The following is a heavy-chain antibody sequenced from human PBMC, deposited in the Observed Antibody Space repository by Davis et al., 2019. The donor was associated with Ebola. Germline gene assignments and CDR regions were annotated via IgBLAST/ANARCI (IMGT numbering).Heavy chain of an antibody. D-gene: IGHD3-22*01. V-gene: IGHV1-69*05. CDR3: ARHDSSGYDAFDI. Sequence: SVKVSCKAPGGTFSSYFISWVRQAPGQGLEWMGRIIPIFGTTSYAQKFQGRVTMTRDTSTSTVYMELSSLRSEDTAVYYCARHDSSGYDAFDIWGQGTMVTVSS. J-gene: IGHJ3*02. CDR1: GGTFSSYF. CDR2: IIPIFGTT.